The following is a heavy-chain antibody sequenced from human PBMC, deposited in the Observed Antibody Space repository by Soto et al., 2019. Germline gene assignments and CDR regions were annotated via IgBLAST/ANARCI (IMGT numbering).Heavy chain of an antibody. V-gene: IGHV4-59*01. J-gene: IGHJ5*02. CDR1: GGSFSGYY. Sequence: SETLSLTCAVYGGSFSGYYWSWIRQPPGKGLEWIGYIYYSGTTNYNPSLKSRVTISVDTSKNQFSLKLSSVTAADTAVYYCARGKYSGSYYDWFDPWGQGTLVTVSS. CDR3: ARGKYSGSYYDWFDP. D-gene: IGHD1-26*01. CDR2: IYYSGTT.